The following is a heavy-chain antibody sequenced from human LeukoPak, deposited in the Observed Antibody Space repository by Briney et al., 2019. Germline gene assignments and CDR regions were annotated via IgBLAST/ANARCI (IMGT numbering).Heavy chain of an antibody. CDR3: VRVIRTGSQSFQH. D-gene: IGHD1-14*01. J-gene: IGHJ1*01. V-gene: IGHV1-2*02. Sequence: ASVKVCCKASIYTFTGYYMHWVRQAPGQGLEWMGWINPNSGGTNYAQKFQGRVTMTRDTSISTAYMELSRLRSDDTAVYYCVRVIRTGSQSFQHWGQGTLVTVSS. CDR1: IYTFTGYY. CDR2: INPNSGGT.